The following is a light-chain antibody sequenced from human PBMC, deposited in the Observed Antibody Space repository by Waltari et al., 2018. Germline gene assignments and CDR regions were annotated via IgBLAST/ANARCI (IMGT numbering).Light chain of an antibody. Sequence: QMTQSPSSVSASVGDRVTISRRTSQSISSYVNWYQQKSGQAPQLLIYVASTLQTGVPSRFTGRGFGTDFTLTINNLQPEDSATYFCQHSYRTPWTFGQGTRVEIK. V-gene: IGKV1-39*01. CDR1: QSISSY. CDR3: QHSYRTPWT. J-gene: IGKJ1*01. CDR2: VAS.